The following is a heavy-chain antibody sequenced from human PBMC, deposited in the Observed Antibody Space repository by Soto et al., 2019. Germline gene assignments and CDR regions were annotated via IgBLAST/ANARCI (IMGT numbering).Heavy chain of an antibody. J-gene: IGHJ4*02. CDR1: GFTFSSYS. CDR2: ISSSSSYI. V-gene: IGHV3-21*01. D-gene: IGHD2-21*01. CDR3: ARDGGSCGGDCFDY. Sequence: EVQLVESGGGLVKPGGSLRLSCAASGFTFSSYSMNWVRQAPGKGLEWVSSISSSSSYIYYADSVKGRFTISRDNAKNSLYLQMNSLRAEDTAVYYCARDGGSCGGDCFDYWGQGTLVTVSS.